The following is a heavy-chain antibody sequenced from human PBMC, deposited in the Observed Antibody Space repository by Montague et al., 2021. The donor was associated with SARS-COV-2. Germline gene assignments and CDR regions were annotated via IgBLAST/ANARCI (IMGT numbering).Heavy chain of an antibody. V-gene: IGHV6-1*01. CDR3: ARIPVGSKYYFDF. D-gene: IGHD2-2*01. CDR2: RYYRSKRYN. J-gene: IGHJ4*02. CDR1: GDSVCSKKAR. Sequence: CAISGDSVCSKKARWKWDRQSPERGLQRLGGRYYRSKRYNDYAESVKSRITIDPDTSKHQFSLHLNSVTPEDTAVYYCARIPVGSKYYFDFWGQGTLVTVSS.